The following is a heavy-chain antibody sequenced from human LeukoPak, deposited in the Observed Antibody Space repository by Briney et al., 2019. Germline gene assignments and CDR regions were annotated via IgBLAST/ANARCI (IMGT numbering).Heavy chain of an antibody. V-gene: IGHV4-59*01. D-gene: IGHD1-7*01. Sequence: SETLSLTCTVPGGSISSYYWSWIRQPPGKGLDWIGYIYYSGSTNYNPSLKSRVTISVDTSKNQFSLKPSSVTAADTAVYYCARDNWNYGSSMDVWGQGTTVTVSS. J-gene: IGHJ6*02. CDR1: GGSISSYY. CDR2: IYYSGST. CDR3: ARDNWNYGSSMDV.